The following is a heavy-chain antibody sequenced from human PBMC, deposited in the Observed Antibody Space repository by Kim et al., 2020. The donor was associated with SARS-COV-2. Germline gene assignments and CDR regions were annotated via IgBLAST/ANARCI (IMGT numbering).Heavy chain of an antibody. J-gene: IGHJ4*02. V-gene: IGHV3-73*01. CDR2: IRSKFNNYAT. CDR1: GFTFSDFS. CDR3: SRNYGSVSLVDH. Sequence: GGSLRLSCAASGFTFSDFSMHWVRQASGKGLEWVGRIRSKFNNYATAYAASVKGRVTISRDDSKNTAYLEMNSLNTEDTALYYCSRNYGSVSLVDHWGQGTLVTVSS. D-gene: IGHD3-10*01.